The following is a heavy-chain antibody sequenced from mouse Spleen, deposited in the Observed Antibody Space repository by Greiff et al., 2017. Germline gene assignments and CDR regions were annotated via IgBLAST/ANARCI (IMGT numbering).Heavy chain of an antibody. Sequence: EVQLQQSGAELVRPGASVKLSCTASGFNIKDDYMHWVKQRPEQGLEWIGWIDPENGDTEYASKFQGKATITADTSSNTAYLQLSSLTSEDTAVYYCTTYDYDGDAYWGQGTLVTVSA. J-gene: IGHJ3*01. CDR1: GFNIKDDY. V-gene: IGHV14-4*01. CDR3: TTYDYDGDAY. CDR2: IDPENGDT. D-gene: IGHD2-4*01.